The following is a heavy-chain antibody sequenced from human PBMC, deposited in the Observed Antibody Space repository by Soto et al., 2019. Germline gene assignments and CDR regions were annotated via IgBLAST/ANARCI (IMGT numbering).Heavy chain of an antibody. J-gene: IGHJ6*02. CDR2: ISSSSSYI. Sequence: EVQLVESGGGLVKPGGSLRLSCAASGFTFSSYSMNWVRQAPGKGLEWVSSISSSSSYIYYADSVKGRFTISRDNAKNSLYLHMNSLRAEDTAVYYCARDPLGMRIGMDVWGQGTTVTVSS. V-gene: IGHV3-21*01. CDR3: ARDPLGMRIGMDV. D-gene: IGHD2-15*01. CDR1: GFTFSSYS.